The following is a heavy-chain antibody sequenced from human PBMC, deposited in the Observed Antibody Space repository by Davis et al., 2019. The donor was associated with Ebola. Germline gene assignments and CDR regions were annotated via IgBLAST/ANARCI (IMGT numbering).Heavy chain of an antibody. CDR3: ARVARGHYYRWFDP. D-gene: IGHD1-26*01. CDR1: GFTFSNSW. V-gene: IGHV3-74*01. Sequence: GESLKISCAASGFTFSNSWIHWVRQAPGKGLVWVSRTNSDGSRTDYADSVKGRFTISRDNAKNMVYLQMNSLRAEDTAVYYCARVARGHYYRWFDPWGQGTLVTVSS. J-gene: IGHJ5*02. CDR2: TNSDGSRT.